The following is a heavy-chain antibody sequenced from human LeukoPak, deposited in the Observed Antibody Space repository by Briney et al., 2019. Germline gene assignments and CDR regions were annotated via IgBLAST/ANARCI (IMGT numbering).Heavy chain of an antibody. CDR3: AKATQYSSSWYYYYYYMDV. Sequence: GGSLRLSCAASGFTFSSYEMNWVRQAPGKGLEWVAFIRYDGSNKYYADSVKGRFTISRDNSKNTLYLQMNSLRAEDTAVYYCAKATQYSSSWYYYYYYMDVWGKGTTVTISS. V-gene: IGHV3-30*02. CDR2: IRYDGSNK. J-gene: IGHJ6*03. CDR1: GFTFSSYE. D-gene: IGHD6-13*01.